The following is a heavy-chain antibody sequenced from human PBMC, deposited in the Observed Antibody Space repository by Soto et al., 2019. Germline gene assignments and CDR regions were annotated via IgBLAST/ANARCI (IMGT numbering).Heavy chain of an antibody. CDR1: GGPSSSYL. D-gene: IGHD4-4*01. V-gene: IGHV4-4*08. CDR2: CYDSVSP. CDR3: AGGGDDYNGWYFDL. Sequence: LSLTCTVSGGPSSSYLWRWIRQPPGKGLEWNGYCYDSVSPKYSPTLESRVTISEDTPKNQSSVKLSSVSAADTPVYYCAGGGDDYNGWYFDLWGRGTLVTVSS. J-gene: IGHJ2*01.